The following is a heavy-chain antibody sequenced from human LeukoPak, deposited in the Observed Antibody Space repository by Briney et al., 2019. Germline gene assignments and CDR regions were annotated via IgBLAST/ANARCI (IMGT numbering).Heavy chain of an antibody. V-gene: IGHV3-13*01. CDR1: GFPLSAYD. J-gene: IGHJ2*01. CDR3: VRGALPGDNWYFDL. CDR2: FGSAGDT. Sequence: GGSLRLSCATSGFPLSAYDMHWVRQAPGKGLEWVPAFGSAGDTYYPGAVKGRFTISRDYATDSLYLQMNSLRAGDTAVYFCVRGALPGDNWYFDLWGRGTLVTVSS.